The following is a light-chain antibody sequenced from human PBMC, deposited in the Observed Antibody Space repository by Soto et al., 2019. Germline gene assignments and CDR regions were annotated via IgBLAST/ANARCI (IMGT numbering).Light chain of an antibody. Sequence: EIVMTQSPLSLPVTPGEPASISCRSSQSLLRSNAYNYLDWYLQKPGQSPQLLIYLGSNRASGVPDRCSGSGSGTDFTLKISRVEAEDVGVYYCMQPLQSWTFGQGTKVDIK. J-gene: IGKJ1*01. CDR1: QSLLRSNAYNY. CDR3: MQPLQSWT. V-gene: IGKV2-28*01. CDR2: LGS.